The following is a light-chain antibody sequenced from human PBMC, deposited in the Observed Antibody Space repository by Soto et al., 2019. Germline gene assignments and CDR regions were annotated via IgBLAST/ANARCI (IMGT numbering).Light chain of an antibody. V-gene: IGLV2-23*01. CDR1: TSFVGSYNF. Sequence: QSALTQPASVSGSPGQSITISCTGTTSFVGSYNFVSWYQQLPGKAPQVLIYEDTKRPSGVSNRFSGSISGSTASLTISGLQAEDEADYHCCSYVGASTYVFGTGNKLTVL. CDR3: CSYVGASTYV. J-gene: IGLJ1*01. CDR2: EDT.